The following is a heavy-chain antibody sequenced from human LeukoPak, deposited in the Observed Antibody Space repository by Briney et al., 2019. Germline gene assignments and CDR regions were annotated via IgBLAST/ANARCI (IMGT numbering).Heavy chain of an antibody. J-gene: IGHJ6*03. CDR1: GGSISSYY. CDR2: IYTSGST. CDR3: ARERREGSGSYTHETFYYYYYMDV. Sequence: SETLSLNGTVSGGSISSYYWSWIRQPAGKGLEWIGRIYTSGSTNYNPSLKSRVTMSVDTSKNQFSLKLSSVTAADTAVYYCARERREGSGSYTHETFYYYYYMDVWGKGTTVTVSS. D-gene: IGHD3-10*01. V-gene: IGHV4-4*07.